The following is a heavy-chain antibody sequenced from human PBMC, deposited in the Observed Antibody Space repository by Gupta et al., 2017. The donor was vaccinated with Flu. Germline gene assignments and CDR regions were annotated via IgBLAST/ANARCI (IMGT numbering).Heavy chain of an antibody. Sequence: RQPPGKGLEWIGEINHSGSTNYNPSLKSRVTISVDTSKNQFSLKLSSVTAADTAVYYCARVQVVVPAAMIRTTRKARFDPWGQGTLVTVSS. V-gene: IGHV4-34*01. D-gene: IGHD2-2*01. CDR3: ARVQVVVPAAMIRTTRKARFDP. CDR2: INHSGST. J-gene: IGHJ5*02.